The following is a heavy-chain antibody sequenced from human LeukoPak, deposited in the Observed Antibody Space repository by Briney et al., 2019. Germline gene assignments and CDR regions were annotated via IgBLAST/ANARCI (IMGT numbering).Heavy chain of an antibody. CDR1: GFTFSSYA. V-gene: IGHV3-30*04. D-gene: IGHD6-25*01. Sequence: PGGSLRLSCAASGFTFSSYAMHWVRQAPGKGLEWVAVISYDGSNKYYADSVKGRFTISRDNSKNTLYLQMNSLRAEDTAVYYCARGQPPEFAAEPPHFDYWGQGTLVTVSS. CDR3: ARGQPPEFAAEPPHFDY. CDR2: ISYDGSNK. J-gene: IGHJ4*02.